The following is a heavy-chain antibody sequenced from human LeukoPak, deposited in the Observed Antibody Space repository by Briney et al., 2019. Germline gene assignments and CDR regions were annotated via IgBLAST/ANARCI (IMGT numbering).Heavy chain of an antibody. J-gene: IGHJ4*02. V-gene: IGHV3-30-3*01. D-gene: IGHD3-3*01. CDR2: ISGDGTNK. CDR1: GFFFSSYC. CDR3: ARCRENDFWSGSPVDH. Sequence: GGSLRLSCEASGFFFSSYCMHWVRQAPGKGLEWLAVISGDGTNKYYAESVKGRFTISRDNSKTTVLVQLNSLRVEGTAVYYCARCRENDFWSGSPVDHWGQGTLVTVSS.